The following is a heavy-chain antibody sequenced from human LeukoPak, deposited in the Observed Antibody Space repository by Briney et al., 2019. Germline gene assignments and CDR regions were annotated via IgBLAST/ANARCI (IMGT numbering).Heavy chain of an antibody. Sequence: SETLSLTCTVSGGSISSYYWSWIRQPPGKGREGIGYIYYSGSTNYNPSLKSRVTISVDTSKNQFSLKLSSVPAADTAVYYCASLGYCSSTSCPGYFDYWGQGTLVTVSS. J-gene: IGHJ4*02. CDR1: GGSISSYY. CDR2: IYYSGST. V-gene: IGHV4-59*01. CDR3: ASLGYCSSTSCPGYFDY. D-gene: IGHD2-2*01.